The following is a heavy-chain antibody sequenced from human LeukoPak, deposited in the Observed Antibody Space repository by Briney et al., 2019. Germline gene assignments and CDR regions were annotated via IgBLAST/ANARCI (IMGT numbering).Heavy chain of an antibody. Sequence: SGGSLRLSCAASGFTFSSYAMSWVRQAPGKGLERVSAISGSGGSTYYADSVKGRFTISRDNSKNTLYLQMNSLRAEDTAVYYCAKVRPGYFDWSGSLSYWGQGTLVTVSS. J-gene: IGHJ4*02. V-gene: IGHV3-23*01. CDR1: GFTFSSYA. CDR2: ISGSGGST. CDR3: AKVRPGYFDWSGSLSY. D-gene: IGHD3-9*01.